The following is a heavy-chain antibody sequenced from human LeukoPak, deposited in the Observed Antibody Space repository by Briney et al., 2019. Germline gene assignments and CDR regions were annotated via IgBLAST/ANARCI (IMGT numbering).Heavy chain of an antibody. CDR1: GDSISSSGCY. D-gene: IGHD3-22*01. CDR3: AKTYSSGQGAYY. J-gene: IGHJ4*02. CDR2: IHNSGTT. Sequence: SETLSLTCTVSGDSISSSGCYWGWLRQPPGMGLEWIGSIHNSGTTYFNPSLKSRVTISVDASKNQFSLKLSSVAAADTAIYYCAKTYSSGQGAYYWGQGTLVTVSS. V-gene: IGHV4-39*07.